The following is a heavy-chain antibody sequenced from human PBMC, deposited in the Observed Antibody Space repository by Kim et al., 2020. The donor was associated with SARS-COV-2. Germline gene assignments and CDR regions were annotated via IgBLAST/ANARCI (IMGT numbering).Heavy chain of an antibody. CDR3: APDTIAAAGSVGWFDP. Sequence: SETLSLTCTVSGGSITSSGYYWGWIRQPPGKGLEWIATIYSSGSTYYNPSLKSRVTISLDTSKNQFSLKVSSVTAADTAVYYCAPDTIAAAGSVGWFDPWGQGTLVTVSS. D-gene: IGHD6-13*01. J-gene: IGHJ5*02. V-gene: IGHV4-39*07. CDR2: IYSSGST. CDR1: GGSITSSGYY.